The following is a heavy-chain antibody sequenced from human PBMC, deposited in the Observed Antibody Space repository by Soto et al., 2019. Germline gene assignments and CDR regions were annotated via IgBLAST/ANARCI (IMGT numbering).Heavy chain of an antibody. CDR3: AQDSRGWLGFAY. V-gene: IGHV2-5*02. CDR2: IYWDDDK. D-gene: IGHD6-19*01. Sequence: QITLKESGPTLVKPTQTLTLTCTFSGFSLSNSGVGVGWIRQPPGKALEWLALIYWDDDKRYSPSLKNRLTITKDTSKNQVVLTMTHLDPVDTATYFCAQDSRGWLGFAYWGPGILVTVSP. CDR1: GFSLSNSGVG. J-gene: IGHJ4*02.